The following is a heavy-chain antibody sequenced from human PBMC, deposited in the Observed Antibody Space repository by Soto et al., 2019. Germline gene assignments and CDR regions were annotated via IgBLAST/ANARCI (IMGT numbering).Heavy chain of an antibody. CDR2: PIYHGST. CDR3: ARVTCVEEQQLPWGGYYVDH. Sequence: LEGVRYPIYHGSTNYTPSLKSRVTISVDTSKNQFSLKLSSVTAADTAVYFCARVTCVEEQQLPWGGYYVDHWGKGTLVTV. V-gene: IGHV4-59*01. J-gene: IGHJ4*02. D-gene: IGHD6-13*01.